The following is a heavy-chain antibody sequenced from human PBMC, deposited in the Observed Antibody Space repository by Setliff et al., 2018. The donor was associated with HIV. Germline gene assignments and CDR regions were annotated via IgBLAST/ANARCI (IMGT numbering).Heavy chain of an antibody. CDR3: VKDPGHEGY. CDR2: VNSDGRST. J-gene: IGHJ4*02. Sequence: GGSLRLSCAASGFTSSSFSMYWVRQAPGKGLVWVSRVNSDGRSTNYADSVKGRFTMSRDNAKNTLHLQMNSLRAEDTALYYCVKDPGHEGYWGQGTLVTVSS. CDR1: GFTSSSFS. D-gene: IGHD2-8*02. V-gene: IGHV3-74*01.